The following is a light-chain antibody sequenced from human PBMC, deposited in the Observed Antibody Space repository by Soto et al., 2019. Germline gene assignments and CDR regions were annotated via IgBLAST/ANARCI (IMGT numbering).Light chain of an antibody. Sequence: QSVLTQPASVSGSPGQSITISCTGTSSDVGGYNYVSWYQQHPGKAPKLMIYDVSNRPSGVSNRFSGSKSGNTASLTISGLKVEDEADYYCSSYKSRSISVVFGTGTKVTVL. CDR3: SSYKSRSISVV. CDR1: SSDVGGYNY. J-gene: IGLJ1*01. V-gene: IGLV2-14*01. CDR2: DVS.